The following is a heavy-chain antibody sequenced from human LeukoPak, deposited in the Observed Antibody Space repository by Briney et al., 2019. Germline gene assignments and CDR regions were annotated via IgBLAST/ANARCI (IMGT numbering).Heavy chain of an antibody. CDR1: GFTFSTYG. D-gene: IGHD3-10*01. V-gene: IGHV3-53*01. CDR3: ARSLRVRGVPDYMDV. CDR2: IYKNAIT. J-gene: IGHJ6*03. Sequence: GGSLRLSCAASGFTFSTYGMHWVRQAPGKGLEWVSVIYKNAITYYADTVKGRFTISRDNSKNTLYLQMNSLRADDTAVYYCARSLRVRGVPDYMDVWGKGTTVTISS.